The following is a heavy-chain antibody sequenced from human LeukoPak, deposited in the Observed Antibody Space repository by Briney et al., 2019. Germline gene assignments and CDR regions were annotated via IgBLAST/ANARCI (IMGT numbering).Heavy chain of an antibody. CDR1: GFTFSSYG. CDR3: AKDWGYCSSTSCYYFDY. V-gene: IGHV3-30*18. J-gene: IGHJ4*02. D-gene: IGHD2-2*01. CDR2: ISYDGSNK. Sequence: GGSLRLSCAASGFTFSSYGMHWVRQAPGKGLEWVAVISYDGSNKYYADSVKGRFIISRDNSKNTLYPQMNSLRAKDTAVYYCAKDWGYCSSTSCYYFDYWGQGTLVTVSS.